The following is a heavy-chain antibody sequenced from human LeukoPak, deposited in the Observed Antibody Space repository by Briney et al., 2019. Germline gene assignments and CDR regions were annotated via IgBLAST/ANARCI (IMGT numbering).Heavy chain of an antibody. Sequence: GGSLRLSCAASGFTFSSYSMNWVRQAPGKGLEWVSSISSSSSYIYYADSVKGRFTTSRDNAKNSLYLQMNSLRAEDTAVYYCARDSEPDFWSGYYCLDYWGQGTLVTVSS. CDR1: GFTFSSYS. CDR2: ISSSSSYI. D-gene: IGHD3-3*01. J-gene: IGHJ4*02. V-gene: IGHV3-21*06. CDR3: ARDSEPDFWSGYYCLDY.